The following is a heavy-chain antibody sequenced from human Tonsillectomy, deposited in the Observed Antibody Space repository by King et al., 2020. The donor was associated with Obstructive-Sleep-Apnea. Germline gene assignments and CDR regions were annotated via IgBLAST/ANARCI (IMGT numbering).Heavy chain of an antibody. J-gene: IGHJ4*02. D-gene: IGHD1-26*01. CDR1: GFNLDDYA. CDR3: AKDMGFDTGGGVDY. V-gene: IGHV3-9*01. CDR2: ISCDSGNI. Sequence: VQLVESGGGLVQPGRSLRLSCAASGFNLDDYAMHWVRQVPGKGLEWVSGISCDSGNIGYADSVKDRFTITRDNAKNSLYLEMNSLRAEDTALYYCAKDMGFDTGGGVDYWGQGALVTVFS.